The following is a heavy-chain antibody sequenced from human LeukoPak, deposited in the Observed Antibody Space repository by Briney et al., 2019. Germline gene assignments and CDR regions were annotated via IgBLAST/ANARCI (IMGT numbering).Heavy chain of an antibody. D-gene: IGHD4-17*01. J-gene: IGHJ6*02. CDR3: ARAPRRLYYYYGMDV. CDR1: GYTFTGYY. CDR2: INPNSGGT. V-gene: IGHV1-2*02. Sequence: ASVKVSCKASGYTFTGYYMHWVRQAPGQGIEWMGWINPNSGGTNYAQKFQGRVTMTRDTSISTAYMELSRLRSDDTAVYYCARAPRRLYYYYGMDVWGQGTTVTVSS.